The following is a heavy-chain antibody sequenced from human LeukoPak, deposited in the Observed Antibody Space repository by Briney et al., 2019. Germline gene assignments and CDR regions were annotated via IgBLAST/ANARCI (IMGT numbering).Heavy chain of an antibody. CDR1: GGSISSYY. D-gene: IGHD3-10*01. Sequence: SETLSLTCTVSGGSISSYYWSWIRQPPGKGLEWIGYIYYSGSANYNPSLKSRVTISVDTSKNQFSLKLSSVTAADTAVYYCARHENSYYGRRDAFDIWGQGTMVTVSS. CDR2: IYYSGSA. V-gene: IGHV4-59*08. CDR3: ARHENSYYGRRDAFDI. J-gene: IGHJ3*02.